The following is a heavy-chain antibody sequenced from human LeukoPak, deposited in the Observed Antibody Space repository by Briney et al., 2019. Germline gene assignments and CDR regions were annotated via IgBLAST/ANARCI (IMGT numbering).Heavy chain of an antibody. J-gene: IGHJ4*02. CDR3: AKDLRGMTTVTSGRDY. Sequence: GGPLRLSCAASGFTFSSYAMSWVRQAPGKGLEWVSAISGSGGSTYYADSVKGRFTISRDNSKNTLYLQMNSLRAEDTAVYYCAKDLRGMTTVTSGRDYWGQGTLVTVSS. CDR2: ISGSGGST. D-gene: IGHD4-11*01. V-gene: IGHV3-23*01. CDR1: GFTFSSYA.